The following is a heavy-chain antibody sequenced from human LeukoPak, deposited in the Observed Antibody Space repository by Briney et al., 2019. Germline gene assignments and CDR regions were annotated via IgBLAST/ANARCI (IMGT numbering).Heavy chain of an antibody. CDR3: ARDLRWLQAFDY. Sequence: GGSLRLSCAASGFTFSSYAMSWVRQAPGKGLEWVSAISGSGGSTYYADSVKGRFTISRDNSKNTLYLQMNSLRAEDTAVYYCARDLRWLQAFDYWGQGTLVTVSS. D-gene: IGHD5-24*01. CDR2: ISGSGGST. J-gene: IGHJ4*02. CDR1: GFTFSSYA. V-gene: IGHV3-23*01.